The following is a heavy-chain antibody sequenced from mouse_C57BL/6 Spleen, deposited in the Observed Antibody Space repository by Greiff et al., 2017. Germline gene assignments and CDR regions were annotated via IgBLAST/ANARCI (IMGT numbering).Heavy chain of an antibody. Sequence: QVQLQEPDAELVKPGASVKLSCKASGYTFTNYTIHWMKQRPEQGLEWIGIIYPSDGSTKYNEKFKGKATVTADKSSSTAYMQLNSLTSKDSAVYVCASYSSKYEYYAMDCRGKRASVTV. CDR2: IYPSDGST. V-gene: IGHV1-78*01. J-gene: IGHJ4*01. CDR3: ASYSSKYEYYAMDC. D-gene: IGHD1-1*01. CDR1: GYTFTNYT.